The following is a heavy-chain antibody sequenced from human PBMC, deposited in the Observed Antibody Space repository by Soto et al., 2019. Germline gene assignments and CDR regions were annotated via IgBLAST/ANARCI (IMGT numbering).Heavy chain of an antibody. V-gene: IGHV4-59*08. CDR1: GGSISIYY. CDR2: IYSSGST. CDR3: ARLQIGKFDP. Sequence: LETLSLTCTVSGGSISIYYWSWIRQPPGKGLEWIGYIYSSGSTNYNPSLKSRVTISVDTSKNQFSLKMSSVTAADTAVYYCARLQIGKFDPWGPGTLVTVS. D-gene: IGHD3-22*01. J-gene: IGHJ5*02.